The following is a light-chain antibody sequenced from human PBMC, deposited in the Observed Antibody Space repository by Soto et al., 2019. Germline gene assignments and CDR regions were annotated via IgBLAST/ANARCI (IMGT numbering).Light chain of an antibody. CDR3: LVYYGGTWV. J-gene: IGLJ3*02. CDR2: GTS. Sequence: QAVVTQEPSLTVSTGGTVTLTCASNTGAVTSGYFPNWFQQKPGQAPRALIYGTSDRYSWTPARFSGSLLGGKAALTLSGVQPEDKADYYCLVYYGGTWVFGGGTKLTV. CDR1: TGAVTSGYF. V-gene: IGLV7-43*01.